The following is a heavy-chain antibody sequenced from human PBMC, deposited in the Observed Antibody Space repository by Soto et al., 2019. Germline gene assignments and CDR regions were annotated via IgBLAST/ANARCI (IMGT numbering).Heavy chain of an antibody. V-gene: IGHV3-30*18. Sequence: VGSLRLSCAASGFTFSSYGMHWVRQAPGKGLEWVAVISYDGSNKYYADSVKGRFTISRDNSKNTLYLQMNSLRAEDTAVYYCAKDKGSGQRPNYFDYWGQGTLVTVSS. CDR2: ISYDGSNK. J-gene: IGHJ4*02. D-gene: IGHD6-19*01. CDR1: GFTFSSYG. CDR3: AKDKGSGQRPNYFDY.